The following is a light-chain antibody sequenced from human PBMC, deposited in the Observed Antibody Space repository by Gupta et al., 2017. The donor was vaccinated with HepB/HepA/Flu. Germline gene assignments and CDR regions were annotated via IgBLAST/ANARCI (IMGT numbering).Light chain of an antibody. CDR1: QGISSY. Sequence: DIQLTQSPSFLSASIGDRVTIPCRASQGISSYLAWYQQKPGKAPRLLIYAASTVQNGVPPRFSGSGSGTVFTLTITTQQPEDFATYYCQQLSNFPFAFGHGTKLDIK. J-gene: IGKJ3*01. CDR2: AAS. V-gene: IGKV1-9*01. CDR3: QQLSNFPFA.